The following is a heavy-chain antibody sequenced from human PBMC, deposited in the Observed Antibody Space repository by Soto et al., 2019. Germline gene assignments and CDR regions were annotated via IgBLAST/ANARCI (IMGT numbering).Heavy chain of an antibody. J-gene: IGHJ5*02. D-gene: IGHD2-2*01. V-gene: IGHV4-59*01. Sequence: PSETLSLTCTVSGGSISSYYWSWIRQAPGKGLEWIGYIYYSGSTNYNPSLKSRVTISVDTSKNQFSLKLSSVTAADTAVYYCARDSINCSSTSCYVGWFDPWGQGQWSPSPQ. CDR2: IYYSGST. CDR1: GGSISSYY. CDR3: ARDSINCSSTSCYVGWFDP.